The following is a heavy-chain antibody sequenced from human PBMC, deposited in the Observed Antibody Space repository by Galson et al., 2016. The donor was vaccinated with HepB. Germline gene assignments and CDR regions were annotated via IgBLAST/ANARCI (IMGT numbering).Heavy chain of an antibody. CDR1: GFTFSTYG. CDR2: ISYDGTNK. J-gene: IGHJ4*02. V-gene: IGHV3-30*18. D-gene: IGHD1-1*01. Sequence: LRLSCAASGFTFSTYGMHWVRQAPGKGLEWLALISYDGTNKYYADSVKGRFTISRDNSKNTLYLQMNSLRPEDTALYYCAKGGTPVDYWGQGTLVTVSS. CDR3: AKGGTPVDY.